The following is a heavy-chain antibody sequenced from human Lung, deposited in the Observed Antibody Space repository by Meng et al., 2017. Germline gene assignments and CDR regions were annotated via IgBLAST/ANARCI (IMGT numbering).Heavy chain of an antibody. Sequence: VQLHQWGSSLVRASVTRSLTRFVSGGSFSNYYWRWIRQPPGKELEWIGEINHSGSTHYNPSLESRATISVDTSQNNLSLKLSSVTAADSAVYYCARGPTTMAHDFDYWGQGTLVTVS. J-gene: IGHJ4*02. V-gene: IGHV4-34*01. CDR3: ARGPTTMAHDFDY. CDR1: GGSFSNYY. CDR2: INHSGST. D-gene: IGHD4-11*01.